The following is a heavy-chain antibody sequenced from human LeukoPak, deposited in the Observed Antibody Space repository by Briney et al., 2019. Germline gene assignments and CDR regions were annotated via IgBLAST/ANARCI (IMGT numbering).Heavy chain of an antibody. Sequence: ASVKVSCTASGYTFTGYYIHWVRQAPGQGLEWMGWINPNSGGTNYAQKFQGRVTMTRDTSISTAYMELSRLRSDDTAVYYCARGYFYYDSSGYHEAFDYWGQGTLVTVSS. J-gene: IGHJ4*02. CDR1: GYTFTGYY. D-gene: IGHD3-22*01. V-gene: IGHV1-2*02. CDR2: INPNSGGT. CDR3: ARGYFYYDSSGYHEAFDY.